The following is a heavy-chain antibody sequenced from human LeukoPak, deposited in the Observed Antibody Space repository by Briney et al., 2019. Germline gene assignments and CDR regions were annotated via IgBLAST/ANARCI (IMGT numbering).Heavy chain of an antibody. J-gene: IGHJ4*02. V-gene: IGHV3-74*01. CDR2: INSDGSST. CDR1: GFTFSSHW. CDR3: ARALASGATY. D-gene: IGHD6-13*01. Sequence: PGGSLRLSCEASGFTFSSHWVHWVRQAPGKGLVWVSRINSDGSSTSYADSVKGRFTISRDNAKNTVYLQMNSLRAEDSAEYYCARALASGATYWGQGTLVTVSS.